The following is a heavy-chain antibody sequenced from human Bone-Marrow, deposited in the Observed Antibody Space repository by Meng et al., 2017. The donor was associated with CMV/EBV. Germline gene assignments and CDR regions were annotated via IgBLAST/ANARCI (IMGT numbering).Heavy chain of an antibody. CDR1: GYSISSGYY. CDR3: ARGPEGRGYFDWSGRFDP. J-gene: IGHJ5*02. Sequence: SETLSLTCTVSGYSISSGYYWGWMRQPPGKGLEWIGSIYHSGSTHYNPSLKSRVTISVDTSKNQFSLKLSSVTAADTAVYYCARGPEGRGYFDWSGRFDPWGQGTLVTVSS. D-gene: IGHD3-9*01. CDR2: IYHSGST. V-gene: IGHV4-38-2*02.